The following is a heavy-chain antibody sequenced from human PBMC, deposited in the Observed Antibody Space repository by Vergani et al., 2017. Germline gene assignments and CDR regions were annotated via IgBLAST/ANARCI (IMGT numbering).Heavy chain of an antibody. V-gene: IGHV4-61*02. Sequence: QVQLQASGPGRVKPSQTLSLTFTMSGGSISAGYYFWSWIRQPAGKGLEWLGHISASGNASHSPSLKTRVSMSVDTSKNQFSLTVTSVTAADTAIYFCARRSGGYYSGSKVHPLRTAFDVWGHGTVVTVSS. J-gene: IGHJ3*01. D-gene: IGHD3-10*01. CDR1: GGSISAGYYF. CDR3: ARRSGGYYSGSKVHPLRTAFDV. CDR2: ISASGNA.